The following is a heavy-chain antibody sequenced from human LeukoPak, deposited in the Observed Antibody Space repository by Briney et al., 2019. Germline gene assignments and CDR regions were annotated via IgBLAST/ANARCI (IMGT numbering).Heavy chain of an antibody. CDR3: ASYYDFWSGYQLRYFDY. D-gene: IGHD3-3*01. CDR2: ISDSSTYI. CDR1: GFTFSSYN. Sequence: GGSLRLSCAASGFTFSSYNMNWVRQAPGKGLEWVSSISDSSTYIYYADSVKGRFTISRDNAKNSLYLQMNSLRAEDTAVYYCASYYDFWSGYQLRYFDYWGQGTLATVSS. V-gene: IGHV3-21*01. J-gene: IGHJ4*02.